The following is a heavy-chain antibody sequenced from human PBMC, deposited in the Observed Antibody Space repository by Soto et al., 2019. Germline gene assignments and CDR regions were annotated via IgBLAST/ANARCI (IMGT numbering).Heavy chain of an antibody. J-gene: IGHJ6*02. Sequence: QVQLVQSGAEEKKPGASVKVSCKASGYTFTSYAMHWVRQAPGQRLEWMGWINAGNGNTKYSQKFQGRVTITRDTSARTAYMELSSLRSEDTAVYYCARDKGYCSGGSCYYYYGMDVWGQGTTVTVSS. D-gene: IGHD2-15*01. CDR2: INAGNGNT. V-gene: IGHV1-3*05. CDR3: ARDKGYCSGGSCYYYYGMDV. CDR1: GYTFTSYA.